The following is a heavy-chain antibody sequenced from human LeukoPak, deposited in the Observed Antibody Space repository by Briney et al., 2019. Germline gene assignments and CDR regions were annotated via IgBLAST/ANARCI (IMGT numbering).Heavy chain of an antibody. V-gene: IGHV4-39*07. D-gene: IGHD6-19*01. J-gene: IGHJ4*02. Sequence: SSETLSLTCTVSGGSISSSSYYWGWIRQPPGKGLEWVGSIYYSGSTYYNPSLKSRVTISVDTSKNQFSLKLSSVTAADTAVYYCARVRYSSGWKYFDYWGQGTLVSVSS. CDR3: ARVRYSSGWKYFDY. CDR1: GGSISSSSYY. CDR2: IYYSGST.